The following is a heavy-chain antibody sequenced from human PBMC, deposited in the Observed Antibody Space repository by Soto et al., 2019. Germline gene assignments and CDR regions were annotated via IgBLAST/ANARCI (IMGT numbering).Heavy chain of an antibody. CDR3: ARDVGVSFYYGMDV. J-gene: IGHJ6*02. CDR1: GDSVSSNSAA. CDR2: TYYRSEWYS. D-gene: IGHD2-15*01. V-gene: IGHV6-1*01. Sequence: QVQLQQSGPGLLKPSQTLSLTCDISGDSVSSNSAAWNWIRQSPSRGLEWLGRTYYRSEWYSDYAMSVRSRITISSDKSKNQFSLQLGSVTPEDTAVYYCARDVGVSFYYGMDVWGQGTTVTVSS.